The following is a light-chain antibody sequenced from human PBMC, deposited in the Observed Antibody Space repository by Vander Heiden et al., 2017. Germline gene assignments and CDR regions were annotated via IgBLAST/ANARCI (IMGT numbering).Light chain of an antibody. CDR3: QQYYSTPRT. CDR2: WAS. V-gene: IGKV4-1*01. Sequence: DIVMTKSPDSLAVSPGERATINCKSSPSVLYSSKNKNYLAWYQQKPGQPPKLLIYWASTRESGVPDRFSGSGSGTDFTLTISSLQAEDVAVYYCQQYYSTPRTFGQGTKVEIK. CDR1: PSVLYSSKNKNY. J-gene: IGKJ1*01.